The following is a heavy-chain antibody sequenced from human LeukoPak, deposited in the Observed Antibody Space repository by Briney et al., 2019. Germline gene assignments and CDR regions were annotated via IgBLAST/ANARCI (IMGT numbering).Heavy chain of an antibody. J-gene: IGHJ4*02. Sequence: ASVTVSCKVSDRTLNQIALHWVRQAPGKGPEWMGGYYPEDGKTIYAQRFQGRVTMTEDASTETAYMELSSLRTDDAAVYFCVTMQQDFFDSRGPFDFWGQGSLVTVSS. CDR3: VTMQQDFFDSRGPFDF. V-gene: IGHV1-24*01. CDR2: YYPEDGKT. D-gene: IGHD3-22*01. CDR1: DRTLNQIA.